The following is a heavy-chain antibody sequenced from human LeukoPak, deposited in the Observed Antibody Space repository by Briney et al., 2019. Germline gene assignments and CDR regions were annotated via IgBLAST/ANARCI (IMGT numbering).Heavy chain of an antibody. CDR2: IIPIFGTA. J-gene: IGHJ4*02. CDR3: ARDGRYFDWEIDY. CDR1: GGTFSSYA. Sequence: SVKVSCKASGGTFSSYAISWVRQAPGQGLEWMGGIIPIFGTANYAQKFQGRGTITTDESTSTAYMELSSLRSEDTAVYYCARDGRYFDWEIDYWGQGTLVTVSS. D-gene: IGHD3-9*01. V-gene: IGHV1-69*05.